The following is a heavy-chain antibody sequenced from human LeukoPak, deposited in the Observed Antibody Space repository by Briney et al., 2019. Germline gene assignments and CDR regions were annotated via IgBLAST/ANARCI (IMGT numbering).Heavy chain of an antibody. D-gene: IGHD4-17*01. CDR1: GFTVRRKY. CDR3: ATRDSGDHPFFDY. CDR2: IYSGDST. V-gene: IGHV3-53*01. Sequence: GGSLRLSCAASGFTVRRKYMSWVRQAPGKGLEWVSVIYSGDSTKYADSVKGRFTISRDNSKNTLYLQINGLRAEDTAVYYCATRDSGDHPFFDYGAQGTLVTVSS. J-gene: IGHJ4*02.